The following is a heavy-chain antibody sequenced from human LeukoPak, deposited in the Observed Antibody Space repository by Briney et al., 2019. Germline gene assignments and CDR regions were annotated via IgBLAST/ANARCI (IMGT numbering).Heavy chain of an antibody. V-gene: IGHV3-23*01. Sequence: PGGSLRLSCAASGFTFSSYGMSWARQAPGKGLEWVSAISGSGGSTYYADSVKGRFTISRDNSKNTLYLQMNSLRAEDTAVYYCARGKVTMIVYYFDYWGQGTLVTVSS. CDR1: GFTFSSYG. CDR3: ARGKVTMIVYYFDY. D-gene: IGHD3-22*01. J-gene: IGHJ4*02. CDR2: ISGSGGST.